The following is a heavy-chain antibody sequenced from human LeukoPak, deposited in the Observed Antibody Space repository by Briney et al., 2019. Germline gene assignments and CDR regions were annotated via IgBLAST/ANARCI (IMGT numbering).Heavy chain of an antibody. V-gene: IGHV3-73*01. CDR1: GFTFSGSA. CDR2: IRSKANSYAT. Sequence: GGSLRLSCAASGFTFSGSAMHWVRQASGKGLEWVGRIRSKANSYATAYAASVKGRFTISRDDSKNTTYLQMDSLKTEDTAVYYCATLSILVAMQQLAGRYFDYWGQGTLVTVSS. D-gene: IGHD6-13*01. CDR3: ATLSILVAMQQLAGRYFDY. J-gene: IGHJ4*02.